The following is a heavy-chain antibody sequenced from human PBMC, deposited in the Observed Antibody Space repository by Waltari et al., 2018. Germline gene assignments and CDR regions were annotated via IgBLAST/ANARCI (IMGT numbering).Heavy chain of an antibody. D-gene: IGHD6-6*01. CDR1: GYSVRTTC. CDR2: FYPRDSDA. Sequence: EVQLVQSGAEVKKPGESLTISCQGPGYSVRTTCIGWVRQMPGKGLEWMGIFYPRDSDARYSPSFQGQVTLSADKSISTAYLQWSSLKASDTAIYFCARHVASSRWSHFDYWGQGTLVTVSS. V-gene: IGHV5-51*01. CDR3: ARHVASSRWSHFDY. J-gene: IGHJ4*02.